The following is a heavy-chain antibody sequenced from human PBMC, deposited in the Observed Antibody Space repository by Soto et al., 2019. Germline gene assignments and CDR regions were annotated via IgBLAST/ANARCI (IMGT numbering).Heavy chain of an antibody. CDR2: ISYDGSNK. CDR3: AKAAYSGSYFDY. CDR1: GFTFSSYG. V-gene: IGHV3-30*18. Sequence: QVQLVESGGGVVQPGRSLRLSCAASGFTFSSYGMHCVRQAPGKGLEWVAVISYDGSNKYYADSVKGRFTISRDNSKNTLYLQMNSLRAEDTAVYYCAKAAYSGSYFDYWGQGTLVTVSS. J-gene: IGHJ4*02. D-gene: IGHD1-26*01.